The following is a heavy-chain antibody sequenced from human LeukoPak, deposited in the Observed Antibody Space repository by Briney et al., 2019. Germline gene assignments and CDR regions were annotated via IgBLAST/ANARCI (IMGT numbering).Heavy chain of an antibody. CDR3: ARDNHELLWSVSGRSGMDV. D-gene: IGHD3-10*01. CDR1: GYTFTSYG. CDR2: ISAYNGST. J-gene: IGHJ6*02. V-gene: IGHV1-18*01. Sequence: ASVKVSCKASGYTFTSYGISWVRQAPGQGLEWMGWISAYNGSTNYAQKLQGRVTMTTDTSTSTAYMELRSLRSDDTAVYYCARDNHELLWSVSGRSGMDVWGQGTTVTVSS.